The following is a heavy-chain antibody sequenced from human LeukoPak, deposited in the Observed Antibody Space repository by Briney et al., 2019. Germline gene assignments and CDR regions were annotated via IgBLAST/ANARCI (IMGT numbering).Heavy chain of an antibody. J-gene: IGHJ6*02. Sequence: PSETLSLTCAVYGGSFSGCYWSWIRQPPGKGLEWIGEINHSGSTNYNPSLKSRVTISVDTSKNQFSLKLSSVTAADTAVYYCARGHRLLPYYYYYGMDVWGQGTTVTVSS. V-gene: IGHV4-34*01. D-gene: IGHD2-21*02. CDR1: GGSFSGCY. CDR3: ARGHRLLPYYYYYGMDV. CDR2: INHSGST.